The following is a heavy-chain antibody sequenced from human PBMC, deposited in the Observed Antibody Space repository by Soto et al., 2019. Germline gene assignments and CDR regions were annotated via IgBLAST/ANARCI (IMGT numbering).Heavy chain of an antibody. CDR1: GGSITSYY. Sequence: SETLSLTCTVSGGSITSYYWSWIRQPPGKGLEWIGFIYYGGSTNYNPSLKSRVTISVDTPKNQFSLKLSSVTAADTAVYYCAKNWNWGSLVHWGQGTLVTVPQ. D-gene: IGHD7-27*01. CDR3: AKNWNWGSLVH. CDR2: IYYGGST. V-gene: IGHV4-59*08. J-gene: IGHJ4*02.